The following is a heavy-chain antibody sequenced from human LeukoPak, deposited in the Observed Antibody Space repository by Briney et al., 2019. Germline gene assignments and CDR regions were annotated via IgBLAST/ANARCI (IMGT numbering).Heavy chain of an antibody. J-gene: IGHJ4*02. V-gene: IGHV4-30-2*01. CDR3: ARGGYYDSSLTFDY. CDR2: IYHSGST. CDR1: GGSISSGGYS. D-gene: IGHD3-22*01. Sequence: SQTLSLTCAVSGGSISSGGYSWSWIRQPPGKGLEWIGYIYHSGSTYYNPSLKSRVTISVDRSKNQFSLKLCSVTAADTAVYYCARGGYYDSSLTFDYWGQGTLVTVSS.